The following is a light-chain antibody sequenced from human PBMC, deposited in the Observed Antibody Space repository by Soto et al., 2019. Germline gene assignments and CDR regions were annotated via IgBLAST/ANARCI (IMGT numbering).Light chain of an antibody. V-gene: IGKV3-20*01. Sequence: GTLSLSPGERAALSCRASQSVSGSYLAWEQQKHGQAPKILIYGSSSRATGITARFRGSGAGTDFTLTISSLVPEEVGVHYCRQDCTFLPNTFGQ. CDR3: RQDCTFLPNT. CDR1: QSVSGSY. J-gene: IGKJ5*01. CDR2: GSS.